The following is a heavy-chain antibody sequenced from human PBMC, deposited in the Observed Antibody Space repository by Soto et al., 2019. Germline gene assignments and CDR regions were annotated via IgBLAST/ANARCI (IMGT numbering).Heavy chain of an antibody. CDR2: ISGSGGNT. Sequence: GGSLRLSCAASGFTFSTYAMSWVRQAPGKGLEWVSSISGSGGNTYYADSVKGRFTISRDNSKNTLYLQMDSLRAEDTAVYYCAKSSGSSGLSDYFACWGQGTLVTVSS. CDR3: AKSSGSSGLSDYFAC. CDR1: GFTFSTYA. V-gene: IGHV3-23*01. D-gene: IGHD1-26*01. J-gene: IGHJ4*02.